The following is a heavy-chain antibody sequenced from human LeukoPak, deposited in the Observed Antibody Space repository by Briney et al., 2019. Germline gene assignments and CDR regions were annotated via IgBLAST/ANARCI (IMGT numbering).Heavy chain of an antibody. CDR1: GGSISSSGYY. D-gene: IGHD3-22*01. V-gene: IGHV4-61*02. J-gene: IGHJ4*02. Sequence: PSQTLSLTCTVSGGSISSSGYYWSWIRQAAGKGLEWIGRFYTSGSTNYNPSLMSRVLISVDTSKNQFSLKLSSVTAADTAVYYCAREHDSSGYLYYFDYWGQGTLVTVSS. CDR3: AREHDSSGYLYYFDY. CDR2: FYTSGST.